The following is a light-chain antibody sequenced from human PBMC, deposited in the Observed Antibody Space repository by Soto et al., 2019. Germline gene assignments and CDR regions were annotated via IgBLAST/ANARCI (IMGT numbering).Light chain of an antibody. CDR3: QQYYHWPIT. J-gene: IGKJ5*01. CDR1: QDVGSL. V-gene: IGKV3-15*01. Sequence: EVVMTQSPATLSVSPGEGATLSCRASQDVGSLVAWYQQKPGQAPRILIYRVSTRATDIAARFTGSGSGTEFTLSISSLQTEDFEVYYCQQYYHWPITFGPGTRLEIK. CDR2: RVS.